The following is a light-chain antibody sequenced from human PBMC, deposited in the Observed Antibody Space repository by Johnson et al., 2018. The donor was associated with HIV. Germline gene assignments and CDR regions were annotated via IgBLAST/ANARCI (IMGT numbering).Light chain of an antibody. Sequence: QSVLTQPPSVSAAPGQKVTVSCSGSNTNIGNDFVSWYQQLPGKAPRLLIFDNDKRPSGIPDRFSGSKSGTSATLGITGLQTGDEADYYCGTWAGRLSVYVFGTGTNVTVL. CDR2: DND. CDR3: GTWAGRLSVYV. J-gene: IGLJ1*01. V-gene: IGLV1-51*01. CDR1: NTNIGNDF.